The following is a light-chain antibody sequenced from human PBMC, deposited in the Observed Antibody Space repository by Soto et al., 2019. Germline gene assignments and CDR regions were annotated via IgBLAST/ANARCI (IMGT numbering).Light chain of an antibody. CDR3: KSYADSNTYV. CDR1: KSDIGVYDF. Sequence: QPVLTQPPPASGSAGQSVTITCTGTKSDIGVYDFVSWYQHHPGKAPRLIIYEVVQRPSGVPDRFSGSKSGNTASLTVSGLQAADEADYFCKSYADSNTYVFGSGTKVTVL. J-gene: IGLJ1*01. V-gene: IGLV2-8*01. CDR2: EVV.